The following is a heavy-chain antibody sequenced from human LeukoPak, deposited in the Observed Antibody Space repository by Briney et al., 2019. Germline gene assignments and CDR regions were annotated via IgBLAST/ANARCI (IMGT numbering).Heavy chain of an antibody. Sequence: GGSLRLSCAASGFTVISNYMSWVRKAPGKALEWVSVIYGGGRTYYADPVKGRFTISRDNSKNTLYLQMNRLRAEDTAVYYCAKEGFGYGDYVLFPTGVYYFDYWGQGTLVTVSS. J-gene: IGHJ4*02. CDR3: AKEGFGYGDYVLFPTGVYYFDY. CDR2: IYGGGRT. D-gene: IGHD4-17*01. V-gene: IGHV3-66*01. CDR1: GFTVISNY.